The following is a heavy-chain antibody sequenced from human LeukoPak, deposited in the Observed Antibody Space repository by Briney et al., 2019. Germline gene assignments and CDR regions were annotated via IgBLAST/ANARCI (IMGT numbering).Heavy chain of an antibody. CDR2: IYYSGST. D-gene: IGHD1-26*01. CDR3: ARARWVSLPFH. J-gene: IGHJ4*02. Sequence: SETLSLTCTVSGASISSYYWSWIRQPPGKGLEWIGYIYYSGSTNYNPSLKSRVTISVDTSKNQFSLKLSSVTAADTAVYYCARARWVSLPFHWGQGTLVTVSS. V-gene: IGHV4-59*01. CDR1: GASISSYY.